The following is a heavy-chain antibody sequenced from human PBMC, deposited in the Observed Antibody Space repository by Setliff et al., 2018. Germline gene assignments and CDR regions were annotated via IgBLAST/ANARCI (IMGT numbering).Heavy chain of an antibody. V-gene: IGHV1-69*05. CDR1: GYTFRSYG. D-gene: IGHD2-21*02. J-gene: IGHJ6*03. Sequence: SVKVSCKASGYTFRSYGITWVRQAPGQGLEWMGGIIPIFGTTTYAQKFLGRVTITTDESSSTGYMELSSLRSEDTAVYFCARESVVVVTTTNYYYYIDVWGEGTTVTAP. CDR3: ARESVVVVTTTNYYYYIDV. CDR2: IIPIFGTT.